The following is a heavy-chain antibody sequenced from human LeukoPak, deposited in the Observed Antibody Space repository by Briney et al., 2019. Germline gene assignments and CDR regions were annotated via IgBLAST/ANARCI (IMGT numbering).Heavy chain of an antibody. CDR3: ARHGPSYYDSSGYFNWFDP. CDR2: IYYSGST. V-gene: IGHV4-59*08. D-gene: IGHD3-22*01. Sequence: SETLSLTCTVSGGSISSYYWSWLRQPPGKGLEWIGYIYYSGSTNYNPSLKSRVTISVDTSKNQFSLKLSSVTAADTAVYYCARHGPSYYDSSGYFNWFDPWGQGTLVTVSS. J-gene: IGHJ5*02. CDR1: GGSISSYY.